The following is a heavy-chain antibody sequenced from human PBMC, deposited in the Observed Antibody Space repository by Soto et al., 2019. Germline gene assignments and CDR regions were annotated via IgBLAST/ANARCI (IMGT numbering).Heavy chain of an antibody. J-gene: IGHJ4*02. D-gene: IGHD3-3*01. CDR2: IRNQTYGGTP. V-gene: IGHV3-49*04. Sequence: GGSMRLSCTTSGFTFENYAINCARQDPQPGLEWVGLIRNQTYGGTPEYAASIKGRFTISRDDSNDIASLQMNRLYTEDSAVYYCTRAESPDSSYFSDYLGQGTLVTVSS. CDR1: GFTFENYA. CDR3: TRAESPDSSYFSDY.